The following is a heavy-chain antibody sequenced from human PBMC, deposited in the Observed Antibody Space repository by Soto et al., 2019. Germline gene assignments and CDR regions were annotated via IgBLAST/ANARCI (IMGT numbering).Heavy chain of an antibody. Sequence: EVQLVESGGDLVQPGGSLRLSCAASGFAVSSNYMTWVRQAPGKGLEWVSVIHSGGDTHYADSVRGRFTISRDNSKNTLYLQMSSLRAEDTDVYYCARSRTGNTYGGMDVWGQGTTVTVSS. CDR2: IHSGGDT. J-gene: IGHJ6*02. CDR3: ARSRTGNTYGGMDV. D-gene: IGHD1-7*01. CDR1: GFAVSSNY. V-gene: IGHV3-66*01.